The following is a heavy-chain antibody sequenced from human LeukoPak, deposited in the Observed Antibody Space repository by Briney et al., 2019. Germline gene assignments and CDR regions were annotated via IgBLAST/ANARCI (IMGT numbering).Heavy chain of an antibody. Sequence: GGSLRLSCAASGFTFSSYSMNWVRQAPGKGLEWVSYISSSSSTIYYADSVKGRFTISRDNAKNSLYLQMNSLRAEDTAVYYCARETCYDFWSGYCLLGVFDPWGQGTLVTVSS. CDR2: ISSSSSTI. V-gene: IGHV3-48*01. J-gene: IGHJ5*02. D-gene: IGHD3-3*01. CDR1: GFTFSSYS. CDR3: ARETCYDFWSGYCLLGVFDP.